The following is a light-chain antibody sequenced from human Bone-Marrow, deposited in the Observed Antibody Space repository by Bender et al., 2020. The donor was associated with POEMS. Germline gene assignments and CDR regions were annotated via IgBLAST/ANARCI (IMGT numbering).Light chain of an antibody. V-gene: IGLV1-44*01. CDR2: SSH. CDR3: AVWDDSLKGWV. Sequence: QSVLTQPPSASGTPGQRVTISCSGGSSNIGAHAVNWYQHLPGTAPKLLIYSSHRRPSEVPDRFSGSRSVTSASLAISGLQSEDEADYYCAVWDDSLKGWVVGGGTKLTVL. CDR1: SSNIGAHA. J-gene: IGLJ3*02.